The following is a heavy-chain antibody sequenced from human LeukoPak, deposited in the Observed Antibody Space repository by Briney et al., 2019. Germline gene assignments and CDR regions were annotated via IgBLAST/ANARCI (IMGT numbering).Heavy chain of an antibody. D-gene: IGHD5-24*01. Sequence: GGSLRLSCAASGFTVSSNYMSWVRQAPGKGLEWVSTISGSGDNTYYADSVKGRFTISRDNSKNTLYLQMGSLRAEDMAVYYCASGLDGYNFDYWGQGTLVTVSS. J-gene: IGHJ4*02. CDR1: GFTVSSNY. CDR2: ISGSGDNT. CDR3: ASGLDGYNFDY. V-gene: IGHV3-66*02.